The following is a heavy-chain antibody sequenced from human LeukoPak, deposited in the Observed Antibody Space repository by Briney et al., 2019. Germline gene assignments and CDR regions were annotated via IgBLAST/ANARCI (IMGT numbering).Heavy chain of an antibody. Sequence: GGSLRLSCAASGFTFDDYAMHWVRQAPGKGLEWVSGISRNSGSIGYADSVKGRFTISRDNAKNSLYLQMNSLRAEDTALYYCAKDSEYSYGSGAFDIWGQGTMVTVSS. V-gene: IGHV3-9*01. D-gene: IGHD5-18*01. J-gene: IGHJ3*02. CDR1: GFTFDDYA. CDR3: AKDSEYSYGSGAFDI. CDR2: ISRNSGSI.